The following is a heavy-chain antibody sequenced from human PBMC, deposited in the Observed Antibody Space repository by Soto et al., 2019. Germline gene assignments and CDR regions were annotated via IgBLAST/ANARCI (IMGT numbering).Heavy chain of an antibody. CDR3: ARDNWNSH. J-gene: IGHJ4*01. Sequence: GGSLRLSCAASGFTFSSYWMHWVRQAPGKGLMWVSRMHNDGSTTRYADSVKGRFTIARDNAKNTLYLQMSSLRVEDMAVYYCARDNWNSHWGQGTPVNVFS. V-gene: IGHV3-74*01. CDR2: MHNDGSTT. CDR1: GFTFSSYW. D-gene: IGHD1-7*01.